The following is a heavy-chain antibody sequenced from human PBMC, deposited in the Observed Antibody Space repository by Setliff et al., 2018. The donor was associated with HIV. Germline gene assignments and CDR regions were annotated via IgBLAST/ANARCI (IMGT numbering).Heavy chain of an antibody. V-gene: IGHV1-18*01. J-gene: IGHJ4*02. CDR1: GYTFSDYD. Sequence: RASVKVSCKTSGYTFSDYDVAWVRQAPGQGLEWMGWISGYSGHTSYAQNFQGRVTMTTDTSANTAYLELRGLRSDDTAIYYCAREHGTSWPYFDFWGQGTLVTVSS. CDR3: AREHGTSWPYFDF. CDR2: ISGYSGHT.